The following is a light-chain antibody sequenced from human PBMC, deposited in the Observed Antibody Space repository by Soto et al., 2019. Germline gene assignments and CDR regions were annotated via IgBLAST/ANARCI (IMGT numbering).Light chain of an antibody. CDR1: QSVSST. CDR2: GAS. J-gene: IGKJ2*01. V-gene: IGKV3-15*01. Sequence: EIVMTQSPATMSVSPGERATLSCRASQSVSSTLAWYQQKPGQAPRLLIYGASTRATGIPARFSGSGSGTEFTRTISSMQSEEFAIYYCQQYHNWPYTFGQGTKLQIK. CDR3: QQYHNWPYT.